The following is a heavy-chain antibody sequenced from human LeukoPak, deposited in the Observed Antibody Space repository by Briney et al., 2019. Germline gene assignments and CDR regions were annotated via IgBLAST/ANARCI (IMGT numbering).Heavy chain of an antibody. V-gene: IGHV1-2*02. D-gene: IGHD4-17*01. Sequence: GASVKVSCKASGYTFTSYYMHWVRQAPGQGLEWMGWINPNSGGTNYAQKFQGRVTMTRDTSISTAYMELSRLRSDDTAVYYCARGRDDYGNTDAFDIWGQGTMVTVSS. CDR2: INPNSGGT. J-gene: IGHJ3*02. CDR1: GYTFTSYY. CDR3: ARGRDDYGNTDAFDI.